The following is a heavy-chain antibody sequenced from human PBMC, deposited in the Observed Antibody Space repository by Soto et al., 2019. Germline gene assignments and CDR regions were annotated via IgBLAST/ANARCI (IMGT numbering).Heavy chain of an antibody. J-gene: IGHJ6*02. V-gene: IGHV1-18*01. Sequence: QVQLVQSGAEVKNPGASVKVSCKASGYTFTRYGIGWARQAPGQGLEWMGWINTYNGNTNYAQNVHGRVTLTTDTSTSTAYMELRSLRSNDTAIYYCAMVDVYVTPSPQDVWGQGPTVIVSS. CDR2: INTYNGNT. CDR3: AMVDVYVTPSPQDV. D-gene: IGHD3-16*01. CDR1: GYTFTRYG.